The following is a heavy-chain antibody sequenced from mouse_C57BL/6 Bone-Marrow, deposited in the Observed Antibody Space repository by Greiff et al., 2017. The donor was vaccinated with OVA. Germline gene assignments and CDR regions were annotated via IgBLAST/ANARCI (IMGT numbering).Heavy chain of an antibody. CDR2: IDPNSGGT. CDR3: ARSGIITTVVATKGYYFDY. J-gene: IGHJ2*01. D-gene: IGHD1-1*01. Sequence: QVQLQQPGAELVKPGASVKLSCKASGYTFTSYWMHWVKQRPGRGLEWIGRIDPNSGGTKYNEKFKSKATLTVDKPSSTAYMQLSSLTSEDSAVCYWARSGIITTVVATKGYYFDYWGQGTTLTVSS. CDR1: GYTFTSYW. V-gene: IGHV1-72*01.